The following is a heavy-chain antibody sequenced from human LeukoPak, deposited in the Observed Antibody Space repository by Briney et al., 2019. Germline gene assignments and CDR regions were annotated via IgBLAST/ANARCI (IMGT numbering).Heavy chain of an antibody. CDR2: INPSGSST. CDR1: GYAFTRHY. CDR3: ARDNSVEDYAWWFDP. D-gene: IGHD3-16*01. J-gene: IGHJ5*02. V-gene: IGHV1-46*01. Sequence: ASVKVSCKASGYAFTRHYMHWVRQAPGQGLEWMGLINPSGSSTIYAQKFQGRVTMTRDMSTSTDYMELSSLRSEDTAVYYCARDNSVEDYAWWFDPWGQGTLVTVSS.